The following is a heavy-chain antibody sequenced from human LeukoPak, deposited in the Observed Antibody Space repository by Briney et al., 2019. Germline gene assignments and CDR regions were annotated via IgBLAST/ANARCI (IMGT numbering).Heavy chain of an antibody. Sequence: PSETLSLTCTVSGGSISSYYWSWIRQPPGKGLEWIGYIYYSGSTNYNPSLKSRVTISVDTSKNQFSLKLSSVTAADTAVYYCARTLDYDLWSGYYTGSGYYYYYMDVWGKGTTVTVSS. CDR2: IYYSGST. D-gene: IGHD3-3*01. V-gene: IGHV4-59*01. J-gene: IGHJ6*03. CDR1: GGSISSYY. CDR3: ARTLDYDLWSGYYTGSGYYYYYMDV.